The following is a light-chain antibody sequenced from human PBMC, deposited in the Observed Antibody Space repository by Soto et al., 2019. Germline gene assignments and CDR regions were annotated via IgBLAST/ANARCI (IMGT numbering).Light chain of an antibody. J-gene: IGKJ3*01. CDR3: QQYALT. Sequence: EIVLTQSPATLSLSPGERATLSCGASQSVSSSYLAWYQQKPGLAPRLLIYDASSRATGIPDRFSGGGSGTDFTLTISRLEPEDFAVYYCQQYALTFGPGTKVDIK. CDR2: DAS. CDR1: QSVSSSY. V-gene: IGKV3D-20*01.